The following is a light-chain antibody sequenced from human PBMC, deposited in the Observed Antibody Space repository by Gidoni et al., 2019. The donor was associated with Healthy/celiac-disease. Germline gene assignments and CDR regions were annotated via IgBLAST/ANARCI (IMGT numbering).Light chain of an antibody. V-gene: IGLV2-8*01. J-gene: IGLJ3*02. Sequence: QSALTQPPSAPGFPGQPATISCTGTSSDAGGYNYVPWYQQHPGKAPKLMIYEVSKRPSGVPDRFSGSKSGNTASLTVSGLQAEDEADYYCSSYAGSNNWVFGGGTKLTVL. CDR3: SSYAGSNNWV. CDR1: SSDAGGYNY. CDR2: EVS.